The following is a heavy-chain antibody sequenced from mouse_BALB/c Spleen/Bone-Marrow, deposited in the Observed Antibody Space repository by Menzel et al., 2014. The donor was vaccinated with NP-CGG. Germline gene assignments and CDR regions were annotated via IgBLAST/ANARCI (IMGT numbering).Heavy chain of an antibody. CDR2: ISGGGSYT. Sequence: EVKVEESGGGLVKSGGSLKLSCAASGFTFSNYGMSWVRQTPAKRLEWVATISGGGSYTFYSDSVKGRCTISRDNANNNLDLQLSSLRSEDTALYYCARHAYYDQTEVSFVYWGQGTLVTVSA. D-gene: IGHD2-4*01. J-gene: IGHJ3*01. CDR1: GFTFSNYG. V-gene: IGHV5-9-2*01. CDR3: ARHAYYDQTEVSFVY.